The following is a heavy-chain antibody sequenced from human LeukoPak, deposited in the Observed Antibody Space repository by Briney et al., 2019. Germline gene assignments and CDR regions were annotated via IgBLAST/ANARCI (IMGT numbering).Heavy chain of an antibody. CDR3: ARHNPFRPFPDY. J-gene: IGHJ4*02. V-gene: IGHV4-39*01. Sequence: ESSETLSLTCTVSGGSISSSSYFWGWIRQPPGKGLEWIGTIYYSGSTYYNPSLKSRVTFSLDTSNNQFSLKLSSVTAADTAVYFCARHNPFRPFPDYWGQGTLVTVSS. D-gene: IGHD2/OR15-2a*01. CDR1: GGSISSSSYF. CDR2: IYYSGST.